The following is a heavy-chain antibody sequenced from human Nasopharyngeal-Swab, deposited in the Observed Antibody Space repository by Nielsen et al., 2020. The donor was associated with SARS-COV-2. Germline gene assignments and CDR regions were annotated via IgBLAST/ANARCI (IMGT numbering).Heavy chain of an antibody. CDR2: INPNSGGT. CDR1: GYTFTGYY. D-gene: IGHD6-13*01. CDR3: ARAIAAAADFDY. J-gene: IGHJ4*02. V-gene: IGHV1-2*02. Sequence: ASVKVPCKASGYTFTGYYMHWVRQAPGQGLEWMGWINPNSGGTNYAQKFQGRVTMTRDTSISTAYMELSRLRSDDTAVYYCARAIAAAADFDYWGQGTLVTVSS.